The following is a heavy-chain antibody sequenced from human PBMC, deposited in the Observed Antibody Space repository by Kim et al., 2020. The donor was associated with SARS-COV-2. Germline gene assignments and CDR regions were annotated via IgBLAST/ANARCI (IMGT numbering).Heavy chain of an antibody. CDR1: GFTFTDNY. J-gene: IGHJ4*02. V-gene: IGHV1-46*03. CDR2: INPTNGNT. CDR3: TSMASSGSFEY. D-gene: IGHD5-12*01. Sequence: ASVKVSCKASGFTFTDNYMHWVRQAPGQGLEWMGLINPTNGNTWYAQKFQGRITMTGATSTNTIYLEINSLKSDDSALYYCTSMASSGSFEYWGQGTLVTVSS.